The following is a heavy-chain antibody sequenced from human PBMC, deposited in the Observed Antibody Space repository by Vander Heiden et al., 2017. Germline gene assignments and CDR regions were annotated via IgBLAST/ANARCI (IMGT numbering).Heavy chain of an antibody. J-gene: IGHJ6*02. V-gene: IGHV3-53*01. Sequence: EVQLVESVGGLIQPGGSLRLSRAASAFIVSSNYMSWVRQAPGKGLEWVSVIYSGGSTYYADSVKGRFTISRDNSKNTLYLQMNSLRAEDTAVYYCARSSLVYYYGMDVWGQGTTVTVSS. CDR1: AFIVSSNY. D-gene: IGHD3-16*02. CDR2: IYSGGST. CDR3: ARSSLVYYYGMDV.